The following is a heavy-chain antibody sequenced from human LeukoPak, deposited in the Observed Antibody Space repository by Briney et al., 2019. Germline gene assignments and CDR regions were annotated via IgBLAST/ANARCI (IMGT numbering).Heavy chain of an antibody. CDR3: ARDIDDYPFDY. CDR2: ISSSSSYI. Sequence: TGGSLRLSCAASGFTFSSYSMNWVRQAPGKGLEWVSSISSSSSYIYYADSVKGQFTISRDNAKNSLYLQMNSLRAEDTAVYYCARDIDDYPFDYWGQGTLVTVSS. CDR1: GFTFSSYS. D-gene: IGHD5-24*01. V-gene: IGHV3-21*01. J-gene: IGHJ4*02.